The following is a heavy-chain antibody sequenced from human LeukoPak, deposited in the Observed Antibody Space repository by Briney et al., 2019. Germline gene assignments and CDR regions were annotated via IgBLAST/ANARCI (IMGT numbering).Heavy chain of an antibody. V-gene: IGHV3-30*03. CDR3: ARKEMAPN. CDR1: GFTFSSYG. Sequence: GGSLRLSCAASGFTFSSYGMHWVRLAPGKGLEWVAVISYDGSNKYYADSVKGRFTISRDNSENTLYLQMNSLRAEDTAVYYCARKEMAPNWGQGTLVTVSS. J-gene: IGHJ4*02. CDR2: ISYDGSNK. D-gene: IGHD5-24*01.